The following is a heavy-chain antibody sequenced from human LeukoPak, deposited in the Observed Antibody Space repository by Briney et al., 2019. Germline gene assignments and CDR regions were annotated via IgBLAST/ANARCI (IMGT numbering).Heavy chain of an antibody. CDR1: GYTFTGYY. CDR2: INPNSGST. V-gene: IGHV1-2*02. D-gene: IGHD3-3*01. Sequence: ASVKVSCKASGYTFTGYYMHWVRQAPGQGLEWMGWINPNSGSTNYAQKFQGRFTMTRDTSISTAYMELSRLRSDDTAVYYCASRFWSGYPDPYYYYGMDVWGQGTTVTVSS. CDR3: ASRFWSGYPDPYYYYGMDV. J-gene: IGHJ6*02.